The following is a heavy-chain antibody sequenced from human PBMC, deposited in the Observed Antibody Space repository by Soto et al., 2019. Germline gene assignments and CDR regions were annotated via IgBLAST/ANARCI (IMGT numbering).Heavy chain of an antibody. CDR1: GYSFTSYW. CDR3: ARRAHMSRRGETFSYYYYGMDV. V-gene: IGHV5-10-1*01. Sequence: GESLKISCKGSGYSFTSYWISWVRQMAGKGLEWMGRIDPIDSYTNYSPSFQGHVTISADKSISTAYLQWSSLKASDTAMYYCARRAHMSRRGETFSYYYYGMDVWGQGTTVTV. J-gene: IGHJ6*02. CDR2: IDPIDSYT. D-gene: IGHD3-16*01.